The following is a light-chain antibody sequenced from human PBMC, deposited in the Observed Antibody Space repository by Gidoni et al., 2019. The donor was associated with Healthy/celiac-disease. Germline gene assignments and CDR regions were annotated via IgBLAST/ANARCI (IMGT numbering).Light chain of an antibody. J-gene: IGKJ1*01. CDR3: QQYDNLPTWT. V-gene: IGKV1-33*01. CDR1: QDISNY. CDR2: DAS. Sequence: DIQMTQSPSSLSASVGDRVTITCQASQDISNYLNWYQQKPGKAPKLLIYDASNLETGGPSRFSGSGSGTDFTFTISSLQSEDIATYYCQQYDNLPTWTFGQGTKVEIK.